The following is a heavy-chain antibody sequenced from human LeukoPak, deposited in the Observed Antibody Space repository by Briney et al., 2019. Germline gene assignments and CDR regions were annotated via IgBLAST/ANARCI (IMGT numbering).Heavy chain of an antibody. CDR1: GFTFSSYE. CDR3: ATGIQCLPKPWGAFDI. Sequence: GGSLRLSCAASGFTFSSYEMNWVRQAPGKGLEWVSYISSSGSTVYYADSVTSHFTTSRDNVKTSLYLQMNSLRAEDTAVYSCATGIQCLPKPWGAFDIWGQGKMVTVSS. D-gene: IGHD2-2*02. J-gene: IGHJ3*02. CDR2: ISSSGSTV. V-gene: IGHV3-48*03.